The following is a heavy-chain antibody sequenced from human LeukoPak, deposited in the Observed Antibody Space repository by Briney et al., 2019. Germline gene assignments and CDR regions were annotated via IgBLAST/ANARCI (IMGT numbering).Heavy chain of an antibody. V-gene: IGHV3-72*01. J-gene: IGHJ3*01. D-gene: IGHD1-1*01. CDR3: ARVSATTGGTDALDL. CDR1: GFTFSDHF. CDR2: IRRKPQSYTT. Sequence: GGSLRLSCAASGFTFSDHFMDGVRQAPGKGLEWVGRIRRKPQSYTTEYAASVKGGFTFSRDDSKNSLYLQMNSLETEDTAVYHCARVSATTGGTDALDLWGQGTMVTVSS.